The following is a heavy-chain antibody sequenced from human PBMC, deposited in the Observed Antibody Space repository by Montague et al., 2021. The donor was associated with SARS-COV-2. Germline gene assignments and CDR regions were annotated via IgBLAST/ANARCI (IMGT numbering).Heavy chain of an antibody. D-gene: IGHD1-1*01. Sequence: SETLSLTCEVSGGSIRSYYWSWIRQSPGKGLEWIGHVHYTGSTKYNPSLKTRVTLSLDTPKSHFSLRLNSVTAADTAVYYCARAQNICFIANCVNYFDLWGLGALVSVSS. CDR1: GGSIRSYY. CDR3: ARAQNICFIANCVNYFDL. J-gene: IGHJ4*02. V-gene: IGHV4-59*01. CDR2: VHYTGST.